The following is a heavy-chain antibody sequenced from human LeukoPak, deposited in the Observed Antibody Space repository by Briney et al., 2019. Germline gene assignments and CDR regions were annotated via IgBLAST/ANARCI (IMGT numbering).Heavy chain of an antibody. D-gene: IGHD3-9*01. CDR1: GCTFTSYY. CDR3: ARGSTYYDILTGRGDAFDI. Sequence: ASVKVSCKASGCTFTSYYMHWVRQAPGQGLEWMGIINPSGGSTSYAQKFQGRVTMTRDTSTSTVYMELSSLRSEDTAVYYCARGSTYYDILTGRGDAFDIWGQGTMVTVSS. V-gene: IGHV1-46*01. CDR2: INPSGGST. J-gene: IGHJ3*02.